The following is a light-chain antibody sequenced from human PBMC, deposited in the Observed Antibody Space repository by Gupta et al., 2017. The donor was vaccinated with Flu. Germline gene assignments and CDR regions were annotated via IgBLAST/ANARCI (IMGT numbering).Light chain of an antibody. J-gene: IGLJ1*01. V-gene: IGLV2-14*03. CDR1: SSDVGGYNY. CDR3: SSYSPTISYV. CDR2: DLS. Sequence: SITISCTRTSSDVGGYNYLSWYQQHPGKAPILIIYDLSERPSGISSRFSGSKSGNTASLTISGLQAEDEAVYYCSSYSPTISYVFGTGTKVTVL.